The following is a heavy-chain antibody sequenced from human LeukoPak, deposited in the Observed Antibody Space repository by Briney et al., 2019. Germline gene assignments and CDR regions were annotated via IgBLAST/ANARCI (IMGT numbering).Heavy chain of an antibody. CDR1: GFTFSSYG. Sequence: GGSLRLSCTASGFTFSSYGMSWVRHAPGKGLAWVSGISGSGGRSYYADSVKGRFTISRDNSQNTVFLQVNSLRAEDTAVYYCAKDQVDCSSASCYERGFDSWGQGTLVTVSS. V-gene: IGHV3-23*01. J-gene: IGHJ4*02. D-gene: IGHD2-2*01. CDR3: AKDQVDCSSASCYERGFDS. CDR2: ISGSGGRS.